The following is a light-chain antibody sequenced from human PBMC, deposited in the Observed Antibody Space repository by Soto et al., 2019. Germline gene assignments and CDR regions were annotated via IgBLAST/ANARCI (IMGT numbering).Light chain of an antibody. V-gene: IGLV6-57*04. Sequence: NFMLTQPHSVSESPGKTVTISCTRSSGSIASNYVQWYQLRPGSAPTTVIYEDNQRPSGVPDRFSGSIASSSNSASLTISGLKTEDEADYYCQSYDASNVVFGGGTQLTVL. J-gene: IGLJ2*01. CDR1: SGSIASNY. CDR2: EDN. CDR3: QSYDASNVV.